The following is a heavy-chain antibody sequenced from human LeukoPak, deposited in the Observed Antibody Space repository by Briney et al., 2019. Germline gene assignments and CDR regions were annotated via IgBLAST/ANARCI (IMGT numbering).Heavy chain of an antibody. Sequence: GGSLRLSCAASGFTFSTYAMLWVRQAPGKGPEYVSAISSNGYSTYYANSIKGRFTISRDNSKNTLYLQMGSLRAEDMAVYYCARTPSLVRLLPYYYYYYMDVWGKGTTVTVSS. V-gene: IGHV3-64*01. J-gene: IGHJ6*03. CDR3: ARTPSLVRLLPYYYYYYMDV. D-gene: IGHD2-21*02. CDR2: ISSNGYST. CDR1: GFTFSTYA.